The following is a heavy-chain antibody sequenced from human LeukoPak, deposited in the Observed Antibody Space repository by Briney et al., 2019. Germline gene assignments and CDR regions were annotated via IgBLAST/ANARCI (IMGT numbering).Heavy chain of an antibody. CDR3: VRNDTSGVGLDY. CDR1: GFTFSTYE. CDR2: ISSGATTT. Sequence: GGSLRLSCAASGFTFSTYEMNWVRQAPVKGLEWVSYISSGATTTKYADSVKGRFTISRDDAKNSLYLQMNSLRDEDTAVYYCVRNDTSGVGLDYWGQGSLVTVSS. V-gene: IGHV3-48*03. J-gene: IGHJ4*02. D-gene: IGHD3-3*01.